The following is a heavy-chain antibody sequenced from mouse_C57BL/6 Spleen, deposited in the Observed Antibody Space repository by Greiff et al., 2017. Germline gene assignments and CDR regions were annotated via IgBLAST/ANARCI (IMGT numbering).Heavy chain of an antibody. CDR2: IDPEDGDT. V-gene: IGHV14-1*01. CDR1: GFNIKDYY. Sequence: VQLQQSGAELVRPGASVKLSCTASGFNIKDYYMHWVKQRPEQGLEWIGRIDPEDGDTEYAPKFQGKATMTADKSSNTAYLQLSSLTSEDTAVYYCTTYYGSSYFDYWGQGTTLTVSS. CDR3: TTYYGSSYFDY. J-gene: IGHJ2*01. D-gene: IGHD1-1*01.